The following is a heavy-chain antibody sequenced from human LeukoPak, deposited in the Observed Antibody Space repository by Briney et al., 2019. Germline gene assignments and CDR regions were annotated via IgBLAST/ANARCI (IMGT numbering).Heavy chain of an antibody. V-gene: IGHV3-33*01. CDR1: GFTFSSFG. CDR3: ARARHGILTGYYLDY. CDR2: IWYDGSNK. Sequence: GGSLTLSCAASGFTFSSFGMHWVRQAPGKGLEWVTVIWYDGSNKYYADSVKGRFTISRDNSKDTLYLQMNSLRAEDTAVYYCARARHGILTGYYLDYWGQGTLVTVSS. J-gene: IGHJ4*02. D-gene: IGHD3-9*01.